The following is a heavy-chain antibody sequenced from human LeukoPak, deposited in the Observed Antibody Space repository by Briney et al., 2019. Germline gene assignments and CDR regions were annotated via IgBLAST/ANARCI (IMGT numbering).Heavy chain of an antibody. J-gene: IGHJ4*02. CDR1: GGSISSYY. CDR2: VYYTGST. D-gene: IGHD6-6*01. CDR3: ARGTYAYSSPDY. V-gene: IGHV4-59*01. Sequence: SETLSLTCTVSGGSISSYYWSWIRQPPGKGLEWIGYVYYTGSTDYNPSLKTRVTMSVATSKSQFSLRLSSVTAADTAFYYCARGTYAYSSPDYWGQGTLVTVSS.